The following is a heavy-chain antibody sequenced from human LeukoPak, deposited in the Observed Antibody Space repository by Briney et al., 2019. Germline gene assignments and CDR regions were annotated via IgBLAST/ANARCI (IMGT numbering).Heavy chain of an antibody. D-gene: IGHD2-2*01. CDR3: ARAGARVVPAGGNWFDP. Sequence: ASVKVSCKASGYTFTSNYMHWVRQAPGQGLEWMGIINPSGGSTSYAQKFQGRVTMTRDTSTSTVYMELSSLRSEDTAVYYCARAGARVVPAGGNWFDPWGQGTLVTVSS. V-gene: IGHV1-46*01. CDR2: INPSGGST. J-gene: IGHJ5*02. CDR1: GYTFTSNY.